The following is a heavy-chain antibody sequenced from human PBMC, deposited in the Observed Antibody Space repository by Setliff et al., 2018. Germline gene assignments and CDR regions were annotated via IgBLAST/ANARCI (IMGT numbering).Heavy chain of an antibody. CDR1: GYAFGSSG. CDR2: ISAYNGYI. D-gene: IGHD2-15*01. V-gene: IGHV1-18*01. Sequence: ASVKVSCKASGYAFGSSGISWVRQAPGQGLEWMGWISAYNGYIVYAQKFQGRVTIMTDESTSTAYMELSSLTSEDTAVYYCARSLDCTGGSCYPNDAFDIWGQGTMVTVSS. J-gene: IGHJ3*02. CDR3: ARSLDCTGGSCYPNDAFDI.